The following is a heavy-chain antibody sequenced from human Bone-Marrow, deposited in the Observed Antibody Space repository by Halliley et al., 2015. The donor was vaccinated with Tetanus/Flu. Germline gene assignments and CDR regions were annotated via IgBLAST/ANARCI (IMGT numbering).Heavy chain of an antibody. CDR3: GRSVRHYDFWKDYSCLDAFDI. CDR2: GSK. D-gene: IGHD3-3*01. J-gene: IGHJ3*02. V-gene: IGHV3-53*01. Sequence: GSKNYAASVKGRFTIARENSKNKVDLQMDSLRAEDTAVYYCGRSVRHYDFWKDYSCLDAFDIWGQGTRVTVSS.